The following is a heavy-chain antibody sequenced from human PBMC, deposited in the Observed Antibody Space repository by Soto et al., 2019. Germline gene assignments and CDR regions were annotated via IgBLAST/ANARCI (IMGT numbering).Heavy chain of an antibody. CDR1: GDSISSSSYY. V-gene: IGHV4-39*01. J-gene: IGHJ4*02. CDR3: ASRPSGGYGYLYFDD. Sequence: QLQLRESSTGLVKPSETLSLTCTVSGDSISSSSYYWGWIRQPPGKGLEWIASLYYGGSTYYNPSLKSRVTVSADTSKNQFSLRLSSVTVADTAVYYCASRPSGGYGYLYFDDWGQGTLVTVSS. D-gene: IGHD5-18*01. CDR2: LYYGGST.